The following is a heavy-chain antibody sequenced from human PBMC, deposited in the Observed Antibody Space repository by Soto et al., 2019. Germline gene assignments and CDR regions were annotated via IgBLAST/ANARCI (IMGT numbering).Heavy chain of an antibody. CDR3: TREAIVDTAMVSDAFDI. J-gene: IGHJ3*02. CDR2: IWSDGSNK. Sequence: QVQLVESGGGVVQPGRSLRLSCAASGFTFSSYGMHWVRQAPGKGLEWVAVIWSDGSNKYYADSVKGRFTISRDNSKNTLYLPMNSLRAEDKAVYYYTREAIVDTAMVSDAFDIWGQGTMVTVSS. CDR1: GFTFSSYG. D-gene: IGHD5-18*01. V-gene: IGHV3-33*01.